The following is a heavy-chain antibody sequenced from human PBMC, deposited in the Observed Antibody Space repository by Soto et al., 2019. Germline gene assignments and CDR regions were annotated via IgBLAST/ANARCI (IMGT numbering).Heavy chain of an antibody. D-gene: IGHD3-22*01. V-gene: IGHV3-23*01. Sequence: EVQLLESGGGLVQPGGSLRLSCAASGFTSSSYAMSWVRQAPEKGLEWVLGISGSGGSTYYADSVKGRFTISRDNSKNTLYLQMNSLRAEDTAVYYCAKDRTITMIVVPHAFDIWGRGTMVTVSS. CDR1: GFTSSSYA. CDR2: ISGSGGST. J-gene: IGHJ3*02. CDR3: AKDRTITMIVVPHAFDI.